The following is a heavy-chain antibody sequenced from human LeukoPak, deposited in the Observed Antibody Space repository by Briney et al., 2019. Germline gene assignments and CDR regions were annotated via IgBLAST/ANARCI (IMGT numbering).Heavy chain of an antibody. CDR1: GYTFSSYD. Sequence: ASLKVSCKPSGYTFSSYDINWVRQAPGQGLEWMGWMNPNSGNTGYAQELQGRVAMTRDTSISTAYMELSSLISDDTVVYYCTRGGTIYDTILEDPFDIWGQGTMVTVSS. CDR3: TRGGTIYDTILEDPFDI. D-gene: IGHD3-22*01. CDR2: MNPNSGNT. V-gene: IGHV1-8*01. J-gene: IGHJ3*02.